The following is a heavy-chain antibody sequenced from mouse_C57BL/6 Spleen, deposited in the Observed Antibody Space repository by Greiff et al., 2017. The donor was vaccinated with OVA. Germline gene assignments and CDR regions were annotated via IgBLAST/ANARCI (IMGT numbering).Heavy chain of an antibody. V-gene: IGHV1-81*01. D-gene: IGHD1-1*01. J-gene: IGHJ2*01. CDR3: ARGGITTVVADY. CDR1: GYTFTSYG. CDR2: IYPRSGNT. Sequence: QVQLQQPGAELARPGASVKLSCKASGYTFTSYGISWVKQRTGQGLEWIGEIYPRSGNTYYNEKFKGKATLTADKSSSTAYMELRSLTSEDSAVYFCARGGITTVVADYWGQGTTLTVSS.